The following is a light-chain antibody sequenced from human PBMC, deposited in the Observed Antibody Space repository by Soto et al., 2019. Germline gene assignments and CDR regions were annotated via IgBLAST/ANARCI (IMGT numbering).Light chain of an antibody. CDR2: GAS. Sequence: DIQMTQSPSSLSASVGDRITITCRASQGIRNYLAWYQQKPGEVPKLLIYGASTLQSGVPSRFSGSGSGTDFTLTVSSLQPEDVATYYCQKYHHDPPWTFGHGTKVEIK. CDR1: QGIRNY. J-gene: IGKJ1*01. V-gene: IGKV1-27*01. CDR3: QKYHHDPPWT.